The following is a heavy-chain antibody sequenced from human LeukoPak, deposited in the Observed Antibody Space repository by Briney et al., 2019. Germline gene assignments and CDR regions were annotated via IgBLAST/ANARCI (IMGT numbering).Heavy chain of an antibody. V-gene: IGHV4-31*03. CDR3: ARDSVGYFDY. CDR1: GGSISSGGYY. D-gene: IGHD1-26*01. J-gene: IGHJ4*02. Sequence: SETLSLTCTVSGGSISSGGYYWSWIRQHPGKGLEWIGYIYYSGSTYYNPSLKSRVTISVDTSRNQFSLKLSSVTAADTAVYYCARDSVGYFDYWGQGTLVTVSS. CDR2: IYYSGST.